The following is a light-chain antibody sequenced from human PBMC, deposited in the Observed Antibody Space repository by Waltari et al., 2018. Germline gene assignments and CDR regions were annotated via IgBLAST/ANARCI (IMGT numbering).Light chain of an antibody. CDR1: QSVGTS. J-gene: IGKJ1*01. CDR2: RAA. Sequence: EIVMTQSPASLSVSPGDRVTLSCRASQSVGTSLAWYQQRPGRAPRLLVYRAATRASGISARFSGSGSGTDFTLSISTLQSEDFAVYYCQQYDDWPRTFGQGTKVEIK. CDR3: QQYDDWPRT. V-gene: IGKV3-15*01.